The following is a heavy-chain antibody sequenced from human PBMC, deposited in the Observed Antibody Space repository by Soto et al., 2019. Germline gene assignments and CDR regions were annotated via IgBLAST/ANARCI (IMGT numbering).Heavy chain of an antibody. J-gene: IGHJ5*02. Sequence: SLRLSCAASGFTFSSYGMHWVRQAPGKGLEWVADIWYDGSNKYYADSVKGRFTISRDNSKNTLYLQMNSLRAEDTAVYYCAREPAAAAYWFDPWGQGTLVTVSS. D-gene: IGHD6-13*01. CDR3: AREPAAAAYWFDP. CDR2: IWYDGSNK. V-gene: IGHV3-33*01. CDR1: GFTFSSYG.